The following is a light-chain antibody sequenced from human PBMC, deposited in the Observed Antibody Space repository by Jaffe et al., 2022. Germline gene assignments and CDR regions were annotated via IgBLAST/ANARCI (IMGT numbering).Light chain of an antibody. CDR2: TTS. V-gene: IGKV1-39*01. CDR1: ESINSF. Sequence: DIQMTQSPSSLSASVGDRVTITCRASESINSFLNWYQQKPGKAPKLLIYTTSTLQIGVPSRFSGSGSGTDFTLTISSLQPEDFATYYCQQSYVTPNTFGQGTRLDI. J-gene: IGKJ5*01. CDR3: QQSYVTPNT.